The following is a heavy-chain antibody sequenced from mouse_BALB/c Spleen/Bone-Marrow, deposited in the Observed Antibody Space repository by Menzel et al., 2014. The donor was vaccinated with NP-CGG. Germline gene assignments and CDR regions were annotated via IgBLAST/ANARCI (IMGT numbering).Heavy chain of an antibody. V-gene: IGHV1S130*01. CDR3: ARRHRYAYYFDY. Sequence: VKLMESGSELVRPGASAKLSCKASGYTFTNSWMHWVKQRPGQGLEWIGEIHPNSGNSYYNEKFKGKATLTLDTSSTTAYVQLSNLTFEDSAVYYCARRHRYAYYFDYWGQGTTLTVSS. J-gene: IGHJ2*01. CDR2: IHPNSGNS. D-gene: IGHD2-14*01. CDR1: GYTFTNSW.